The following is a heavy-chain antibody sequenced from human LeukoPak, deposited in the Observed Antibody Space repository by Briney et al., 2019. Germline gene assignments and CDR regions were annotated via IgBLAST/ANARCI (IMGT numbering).Heavy chain of an antibody. D-gene: IGHD2-2*01. CDR3: ARLHDIVVVPAAPYYYGMDV. V-gene: IGHV4-59*08. CDR1: GGSISPYY. CDR2: IYYSGST. J-gene: IGHJ6*02. Sequence: SKTLSLTCTVSGGSISPYYWTWIRQSPGKALEWIGYIYYSGSTNYNPSLKSRVTISVDTSKNQFSLKLSSVTAADTAVYYCARLHDIVVVPAAPYYYGMDVWGQGTTVTVSS.